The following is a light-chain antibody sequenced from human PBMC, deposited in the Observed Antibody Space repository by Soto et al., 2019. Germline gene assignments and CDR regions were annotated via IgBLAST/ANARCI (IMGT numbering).Light chain of an antibody. CDR1: QSVSSY. J-gene: IGKJ1*01. CDR2: GAS. CDR3: QQYGHSLWT. V-gene: IGKV3-15*01. Sequence: IVMTQPPATLSVSPGERATLSCRASQSVSSYLAWYQQKPGQAPRLLIYGASTRATGIPARFSGSGSGTDFTLTISRLEPGDYAVYYCQQYGHSLWTFGQGTKVDIK.